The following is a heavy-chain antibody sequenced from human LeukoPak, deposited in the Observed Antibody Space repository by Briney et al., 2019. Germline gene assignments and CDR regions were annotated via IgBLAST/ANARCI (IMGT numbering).Heavy chain of an antibody. CDR1: GGSISSSSYY. CDR3: ARDEMGNNHYHHTFDI. Sequence: SETLSLTCTVSGGSISSSSYYWGWIRQPPGKGLEWIGSIYYSGSTYYNPSLKSRVTISVDTSKNQFSLKLSSVTAADTAVYYCARDEMGNNHYHHTFDIWGQGTMVTVSS. V-gene: IGHV4-39*07. D-gene: IGHD5-24*01. CDR2: IYYSGST. J-gene: IGHJ3*02.